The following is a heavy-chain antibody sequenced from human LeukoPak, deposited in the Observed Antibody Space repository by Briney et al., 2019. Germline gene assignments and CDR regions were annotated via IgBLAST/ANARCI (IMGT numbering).Heavy chain of an antibody. D-gene: IGHD7-27*01. V-gene: IGHV3-66*01. Sequence: GGSLRLSCVASTFTVSTNFMSWVRQAPGKGLEWVSIIYSGGVTNYADSVKGRFTISRDNSKNTLYLQMNSLRAEDTAVYYCARNWGSDSFGAYFDYWGQGTLVTVSS. J-gene: IGHJ4*02. CDR3: ARNWGSDSFGAYFDY. CDR2: IYSGGVT. CDR1: TFTVSTNF.